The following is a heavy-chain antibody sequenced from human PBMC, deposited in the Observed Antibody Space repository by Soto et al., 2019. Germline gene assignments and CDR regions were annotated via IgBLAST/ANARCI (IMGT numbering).Heavy chain of an antibody. Sequence: GASVKVSCKASGYTFTGYYMHWVRQAPGQGLEWMGWINPNSGGTNYAQKFQGWVTMTRDTSISTAYMELSRLRSDDTAVYYCARERYYGSGSGMDVWGQGTTVTVSS. V-gene: IGHV1-2*04. CDR2: INPNSGGT. J-gene: IGHJ6*02. D-gene: IGHD3-10*01. CDR3: ARERYYGSGSGMDV. CDR1: GYTFTGYY.